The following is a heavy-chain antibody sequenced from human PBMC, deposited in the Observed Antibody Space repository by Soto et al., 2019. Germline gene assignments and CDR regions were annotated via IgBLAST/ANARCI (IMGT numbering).Heavy chain of an antibody. D-gene: IGHD3-10*01. J-gene: IGHJ5*02. Sequence: EVQLLESGGGLVQPGGSLRLSCAACGFAFSNHAMSWLRQAPGKGLEWVSAISGNGISTYYADSVRGRFTISRDNSKNTLYLQMNRLRADDTAVYYCARDAIAMVRGTNNWFDPWGQGTLVTVST. CDR1: GFAFSNHA. V-gene: IGHV3-23*01. CDR3: ARDAIAMVRGTNNWFDP. CDR2: ISGNGIST.